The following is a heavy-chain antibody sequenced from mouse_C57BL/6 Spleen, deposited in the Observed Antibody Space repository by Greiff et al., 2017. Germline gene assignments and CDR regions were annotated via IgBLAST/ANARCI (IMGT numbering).Heavy chain of an antibody. CDR2: IHPSDSDT. D-gene: IGHD1-1*01. Sequence: QVQLQQPGAELVKPGASVKVSCKASGYTFTSYWMHWVKQRPGQGLEWIGRIHPSDSDTNYNQKFKGKATLTVDNSSSTAYMQLSSLTSEDSAVYYCATNYYGSSYEYYFDYWGQGTTLTVAS. V-gene: IGHV1-74*01. J-gene: IGHJ2*01. CDR1: GYTFTSYW. CDR3: ATNYYGSSYEYYFDY.